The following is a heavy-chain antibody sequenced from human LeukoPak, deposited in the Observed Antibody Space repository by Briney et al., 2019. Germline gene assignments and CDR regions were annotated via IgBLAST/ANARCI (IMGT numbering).Heavy chain of an antibody. J-gene: IGHJ4*02. CDR2: ISSDSSYI. D-gene: IGHD6-19*01. V-gene: IGHV3-21*01. CDR1: GFTPSSLA. CDR3: ASLRWLVRWIYY. Sequence: GRSLRLSCVASGFTPSSLAMNWVRHAPGKGLGWVSSISSDSSYIDYADSVKGRFTISRDNARNSLYLQMNNLRAEGTAVYFCASLRWLVRWIYYWGQGTLVTVSS.